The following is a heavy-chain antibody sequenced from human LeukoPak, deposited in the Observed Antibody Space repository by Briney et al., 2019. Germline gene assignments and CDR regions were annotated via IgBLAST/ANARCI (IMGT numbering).Heavy chain of an antibody. CDR3: AKERDTAMVTIDY. Sequence: GGSLRLSCAASGFTFSSYGMHWVRQAPGKGLEWVAFIRYDGSNKYYADSVKGRFTISRDNSKNTLYLQMSSLRAEDTAVYYCAKERDTAMVTIDYWGQGTLVTVSS. D-gene: IGHD5-18*01. CDR1: GFTFSSYG. CDR2: IRYDGSNK. J-gene: IGHJ4*02. V-gene: IGHV3-30*02.